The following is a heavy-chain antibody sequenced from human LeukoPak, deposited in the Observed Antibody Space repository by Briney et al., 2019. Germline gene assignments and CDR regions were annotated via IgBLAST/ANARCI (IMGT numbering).Heavy chain of an antibody. CDR2: INPNSGGT. CDR1: GYTFTGYY. D-gene: IGHD6-13*01. J-gene: IGHJ4*02. CDR3: ARCRYSSSWFDY. Sequence: ASVKVSCKASGYTFTGYYMHWVRQAPGQGLEWMGWINPNSGGTNYAQKVQGRVTMTRDTSISTAYMELSRLRSDDTAVYYCARCRYSSSWFDYWGQGTLVTVSS. V-gene: IGHV1-2*02.